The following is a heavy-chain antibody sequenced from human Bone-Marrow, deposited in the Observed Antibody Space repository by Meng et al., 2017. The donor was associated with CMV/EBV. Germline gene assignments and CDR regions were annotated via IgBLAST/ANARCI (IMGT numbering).Heavy chain of an antibody. Sequence: GGSLRLSCAASGFTFSSYAMHWVRQAPGKGLEWVAVISYDGSNKYYADSVKGRFTISRDNAKNSLYLQMNSLRAEDTAVYYCAGVDIVATSFDYWGQGTLVTVSS. J-gene: IGHJ4*02. D-gene: IGHD5-12*01. CDR2: ISYDGSNK. CDR1: GFTFSSYA. CDR3: AGVDIVATSFDY. V-gene: IGHV3-30*04.